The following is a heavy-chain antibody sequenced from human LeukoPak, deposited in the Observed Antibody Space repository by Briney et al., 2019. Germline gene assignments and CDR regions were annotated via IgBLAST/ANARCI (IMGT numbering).Heavy chain of an antibody. V-gene: IGHV3-21*01. D-gene: IGHD6-19*01. CDR1: GFTFSSYS. Sequence: PGGSLRLSCAASGFTFSSYSMNWVRQAPGKGLEWVSSISSSSSYIYYADSVKGRFTISRDNAKNSLYLQMSSLRAEDTAVYHCARAVAVAGPHWGQGTLVTVSS. CDR3: ARAVAVAGPH. CDR2: ISSSSSYI. J-gene: IGHJ4*02.